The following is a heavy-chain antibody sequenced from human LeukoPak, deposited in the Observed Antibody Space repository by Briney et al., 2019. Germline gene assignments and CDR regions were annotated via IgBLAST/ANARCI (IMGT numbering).Heavy chain of an antibody. CDR1: GGSFSGYY. CDR3: ARGFYGSGSYFTSDY. Sequence: PSETLSLTCAVYGGSFSGYYWNWIRQPPGKGLEWIGRIYTSGSTNYNPSLKSRVTISVDTSKNQFSLKLSSVTAADTAVYYCARGFYGSGSYFTSDYWGQGTLVTVSS. CDR2: IYTSGST. V-gene: IGHV4-4*08. J-gene: IGHJ4*02. D-gene: IGHD3-10*01.